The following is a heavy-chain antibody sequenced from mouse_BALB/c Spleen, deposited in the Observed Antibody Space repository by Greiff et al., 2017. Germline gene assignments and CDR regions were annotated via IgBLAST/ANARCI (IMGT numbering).Heavy chain of an antibody. Sequence: EVKVVESGGDLVKPGGSLKLSCAASGFTFSSYGMSWVRQTPDKRLEWVATISSGGSYTYYPDSVKGRFTISRDNAKNTLYLQMSSLKSEDTAMYYCADDGSYYAMDYWGQGTSVTVSS. J-gene: IGHJ4*01. V-gene: IGHV5-6*01. CDR1: GFTFSSYG. CDR2: ISSGGSYT. D-gene: IGHD2-3*01. CDR3: ADDGSYYAMDY.